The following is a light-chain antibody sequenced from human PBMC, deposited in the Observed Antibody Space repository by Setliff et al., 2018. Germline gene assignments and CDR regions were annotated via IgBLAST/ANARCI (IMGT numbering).Light chain of an antibody. CDR2: DVS. Sequence: QSALTQPASVSGSPGQSITISCTGTSSDVGGYNYVSWYQQHPGKAPKLMIYDVSKRPSGVSNRFSGSKSGNTASLTISGLQAEDEADYYCSSYTSSRVFGGGTKGTVL. J-gene: IGLJ2*01. CDR3: SSYTSSRV. CDR1: SSDVGGYNY. V-gene: IGLV2-14*01.